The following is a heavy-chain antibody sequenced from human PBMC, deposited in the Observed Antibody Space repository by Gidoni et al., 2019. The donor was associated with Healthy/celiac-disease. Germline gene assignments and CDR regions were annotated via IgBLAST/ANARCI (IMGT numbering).Heavy chain of an antibody. CDR2: ISYDGSNK. V-gene: IGHV3-30*18. D-gene: IGHD5-12*01. CDR3: AKGRGYSGYDTYYFDY. J-gene: IGHJ4*02. Sequence: QVQLVESGGGVVQPGRSLRLSCAASGFTFSSYGMHWVRKAPGKGLEWVAVISYDGSNKYYADSVKGRFTISRDNSKNTLYLQMNSLRAEDTAVYYCAKGRGYSGYDTYYFDYWGQGTLVTVSS. CDR1: GFTFSSYG.